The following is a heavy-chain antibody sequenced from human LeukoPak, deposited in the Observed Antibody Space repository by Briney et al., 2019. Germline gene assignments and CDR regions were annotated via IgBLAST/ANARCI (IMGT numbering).Heavy chain of an antibody. Sequence: AETLSLTCTASGCSFRRSGYYWVWIRQSPGQGLESIVSIYDSGSTYYDSALLSRVTKTVDSSKNQFSLKLNSVTAADTAVYFCASGSGNGRDQYFDTWGQGTQVTVSS. J-gene: IGHJ4*02. CDR1: GCSFRRSGYY. V-gene: IGHV4-39*07. CDR3: ASGSGNGRDQYFDT. CDR2: IYDSGST. D-gene: IGHD5-12*01.